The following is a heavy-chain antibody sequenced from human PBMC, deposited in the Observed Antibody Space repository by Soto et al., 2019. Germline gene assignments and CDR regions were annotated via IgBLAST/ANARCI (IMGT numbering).Heavy chain of an antibody. CDR2: ISRHSGNT. Sequence: ASVKVSCKTSGYTFTSYGISWVRQAPGQGLEWMGWISRHSGNTNYAQKFQGRVTMTTDTSTSTVYMEVRSLRFDDTAVYYCARDTLLGQQWDYGMDVWGQGTTVTVSS. CDR3: ARDTLLGQQWDYGMDV. CDR1: GYTFTSYG. V-gene: IGHV1-18*01. J-gene: IGHJ6*02. D-gene: IGHD5-18*01.